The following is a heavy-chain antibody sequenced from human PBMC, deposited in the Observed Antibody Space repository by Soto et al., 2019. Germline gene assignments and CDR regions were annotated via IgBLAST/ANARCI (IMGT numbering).Heavy chain of an antibody. V-gene: IGHV5-51*01. CDR1: GYTFTNYW. CDR3: ARQSETYYDFWSGSVTEYYFDY. D-gene: IGHD3-3*01. Sequence: PVESLKISCKGSGYTFTNYWIGWLRQMPVKGPEWIGIIYPGDSDTKYTPSFQGQVTISADKSISTAYLQWSSLKASDTAIYSCARQSETYYDFWSGSVTEYYFDYWGQGTLVTVSS. J-gene: IGHJ4*02. CDR2: IYPGDSDT.